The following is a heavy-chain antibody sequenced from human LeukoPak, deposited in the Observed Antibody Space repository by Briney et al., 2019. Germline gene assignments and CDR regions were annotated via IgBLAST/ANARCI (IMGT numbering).Heavy chain of an antibody. CDR3: ARDEY. J-gene: IGHJ4*02. CDR1: GFTFDDYA. CDR2: ISWNSGSI. V-gene: IGHV3-9*03. Sequence: GGSLRLSCAASGFTFDDYAMHWVRQAPGKGLEWVSGISWNSGSIGYADSVKGRFTISRDNSKNTLYLQMGSLRAEDMAVYYCARDEYWGQGTLVTVSS.